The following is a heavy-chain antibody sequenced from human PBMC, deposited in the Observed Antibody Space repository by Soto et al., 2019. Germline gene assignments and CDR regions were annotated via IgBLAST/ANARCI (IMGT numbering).Heavy chain of an antibody. CDR3: AKDQAGSSSQTYFFDY. J-gene: IGHJ4*02. CDR1: GFTFSSYA. V-gene: IGHV3-30*04. Sequence: PGGSRRLSCAAAGFTFSSYAMHLSRQAPGKGLEWVAFISYDGRNEFYADSVKGRFTISRDNSKNTLYLQMNILRTEDTAVYPCAKDQAGSSSQTYFFDYWGQGSLVTVSS. D-gene: IGHD6-13*01. CDR2: ISYDGRNE.